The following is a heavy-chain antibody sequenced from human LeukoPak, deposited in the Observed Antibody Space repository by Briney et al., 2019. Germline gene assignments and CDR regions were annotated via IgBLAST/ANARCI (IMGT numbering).Heavy chain of an antibody. CDR1: GGSISRYY. CDR2: IYYSWNT. V-gene: IGHV4-59*01. CDR3: ARQYSASSYFDY. J-gene: IGHJ4*02. Sequence: SETLSLTCTVSGGSISRYYWSWIRQSPGEGLQWIGNIYYSWNTNYNPSLESRVTISLDTSKNQFSLNLTCVTAADTAVYYCARQYSASSYFDYWGRGALVTVSS. D-gene: IGHD6-6*01.